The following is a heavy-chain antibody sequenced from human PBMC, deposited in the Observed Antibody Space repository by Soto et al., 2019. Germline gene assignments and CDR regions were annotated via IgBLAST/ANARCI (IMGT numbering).Heavy chain of an antibody. CDR1: GFTFSSYG. Sequence: PGGSLRLSCAASGFTFSSYGMHWVRQAPGKGLEWVAVISYDGSNKYYADSVKGRFTISRDNSKNTLYLQMNSLRAEDTAVYYCAKGGRYSSGWYPPYFDYWGQGT. J-gene: IGHJ4*02. V-gene: IGHV3-30*18. D-gene: IGHD6-19*01. CDR2: ISYDGSNK. CDR3: AKGGRYSSGWYPPYFDY.